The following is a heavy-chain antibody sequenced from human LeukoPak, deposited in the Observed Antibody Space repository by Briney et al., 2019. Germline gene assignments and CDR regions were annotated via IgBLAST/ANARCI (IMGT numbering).Heavy chain of an antibody. J-gene: IGHJ5*02. CDR3: ARDDGSGIS. Sequence: ASVKVSCKVSGYTLTELSMHWVRQAPGKGLEWMGRIIPILGIANYAQKFQGRVTITADKSTSTAYMELSSLRSEDTAVYYCARDDGSGISWGQGTLVTVSS. D-gene: IGHD3-10*01. V-gene: IGHV1-69*04. CDR1: GYTLTELS. CDR2: IIPILGIA.